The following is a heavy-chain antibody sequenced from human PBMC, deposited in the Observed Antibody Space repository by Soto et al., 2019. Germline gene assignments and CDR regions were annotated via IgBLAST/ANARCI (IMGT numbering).Heavy chain of an antibody. V-gene: IGHV4-34*01. Sequence: ASETLSVTNGVYLGSFVGYDWICILQPPVKGVDWIGEINHSGSTNYNPSLKSRVTISVDTSKNQFSLKLSSVTAADTAVYYCARGSLLRFLGGYYYYYGMDVWGQGTTVTVSS. CDR2: INHSGST. J-gene: IGHJ6*02. CDR1: LGSFVGYD. D-gene: IGHD3-3*01. CDR3: ARGSLLRFLGGYYYYYGMDV.